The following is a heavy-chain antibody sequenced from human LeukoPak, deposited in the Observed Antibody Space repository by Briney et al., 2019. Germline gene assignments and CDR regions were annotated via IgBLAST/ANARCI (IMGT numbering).Heavy chain of an antibody. CDR1: GGTFSSYA. V-gene: IGHV1-69*05. D-gene: IGHD3-22*01. Sequence: GASVKVSCKASGGTFSSYAISWVRQAPGQGLEWMGGIIPIFGTANYAQKFQGRVTITTDESTSTAYMELSSLRSEDTAVYYCARLYYYDSSGHQPQYYYYYYYMDVWGKGTTVTVSS. CDR3: ARLYYYDSSGHQPQYYYYYYYMDV. CDR2: IIPIFGTA. J-gene: IGHJ6*03.